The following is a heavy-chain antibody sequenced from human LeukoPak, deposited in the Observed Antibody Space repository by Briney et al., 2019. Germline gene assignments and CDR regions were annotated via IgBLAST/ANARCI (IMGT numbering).Heavy chain of an antibody. V-gene: IGHV4-31*03. J-gene: IGHJ3*02. Sequence: SETLSLTCTVSGGSISSGGYYWSCIRQHPGKGLEWIGYIYYSGSTYYNPSLKSRVTISVDTSKNQFSLKLSSVTAADTAVYYCAREGVPRGAFDIWGQGTMVTVSS. CDR3: AREGVPRGAFDI. CDR1: GGSISSGGYY. D-gene: IGHD3-10*01. CDR2: IYYSGST.